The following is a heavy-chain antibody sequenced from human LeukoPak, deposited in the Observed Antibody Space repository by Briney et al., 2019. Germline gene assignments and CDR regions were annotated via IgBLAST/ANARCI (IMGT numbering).Heavy chain of an antibody. Sequence: GGSLRLSCAASGFTFDDYAMHWVRQAPGKGLEWVSGISWNSGSIGYADSVKGRFTISRDNAKNSLYLQMNSLKTEDTAVYYCTTALLWFGELDYWGQGTLVTVSS. V-gene: IGHV3-9*01. J-gene: IGHJ4*02. CDR2: ISWNSGSI. D-gene: IGHD3-10*01. CDR3: TTALLWFGELDY. CDR1: GFTFDDYA.